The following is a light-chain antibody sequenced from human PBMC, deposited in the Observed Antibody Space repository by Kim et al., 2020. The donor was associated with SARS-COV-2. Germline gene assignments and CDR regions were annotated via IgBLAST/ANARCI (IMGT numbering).Light chain of an antibody. CDR3: QEYKSDSRT. CDR2: DAS. CDR1: QSINIW. V-gene: IGKV1-5*01. Sequence: DIQMTQSPSTLSTSVGDRVTITCRASQSINIWLAWYQQKPGKAPNLLIYDASILESGVPSRFSGSGSGTQFTLTISSLQPDDFATYYCQEYKSDSRTFGQGTKVDIK. J-gene: IGKJ1*01.